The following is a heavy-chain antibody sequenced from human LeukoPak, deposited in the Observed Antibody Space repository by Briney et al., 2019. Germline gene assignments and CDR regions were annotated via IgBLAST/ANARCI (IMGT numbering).Heavy chain of an antibody. V-gene: IGHV3-30-3*01. CDR3: ARDSGTRFDS. Sequence: GGSLRLSCAASGFTFSSYAMHWVRQAPGKGLEWVAVISYDGSDKYYADSVKGRFTISRDNSKNTLYLQMNSLRAEDTAVYYCARDSGTRFDSWGQGTLVTVSS. CDR1: GFTFSSYA. CDR2: ISYDGSDK. J-gene: IGHJ4*02.